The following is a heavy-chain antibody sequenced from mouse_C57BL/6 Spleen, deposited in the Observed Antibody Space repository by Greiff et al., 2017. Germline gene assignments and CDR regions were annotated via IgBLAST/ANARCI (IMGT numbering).Heavy chain of an antibody. D-gene: IGHD2-5*01. CDR2: FYPGSGSI. J-gene: IGHJ4*01. CDR1: GYTFTEYT. V-gene: IGHV1-62-2*01. CDR3: ARQPAYYSNYGAMDY. Sequence: QVQLLQSGAELVKPGASVKLSCKASGYTFTEYTIHWVKQRPGQGLEWIGWFYPGSGSIKYNEKFKDKATLTADKAYSTFYMELSRLTSEDSAVYFCARQPAYYSNYGAMDYWGQGTSVTVSS.